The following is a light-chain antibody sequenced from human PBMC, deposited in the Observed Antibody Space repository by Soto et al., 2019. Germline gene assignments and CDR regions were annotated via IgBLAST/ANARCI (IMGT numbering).Light chain of an antibody. CDR2: GAS. V-gene: IGKV3-20*01. CDR3: QQYVSSVT. Sequence: EIVLTQSPGSLSLSPGERATLSCRASQSVDSSFFAWYQKKPCQAPRLLIYGASKRAPGIPDRFSGSGSGTDFTLTISRLEPEDFAVYYCQQYVSSVTFGQGTKVEIK. J-gene: IGKJ1*01. CDR1: QSVDSSF.